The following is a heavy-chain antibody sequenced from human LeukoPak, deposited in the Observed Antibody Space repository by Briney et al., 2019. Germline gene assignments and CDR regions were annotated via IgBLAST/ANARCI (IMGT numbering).Heavy chain of an antibody. J-gene: IGHJ4*02. CDR1: GFTFSSYA. CDR3: VKDPVPRFVVTAPGAL. Sequence: GGSLRLSCSASGFTFSSYAMHWVRQAPGKGLEYVSAISSNGGSTYYADSVKGRFTISRDNSKNTLYLQMGSLRAEDTAVYYCVKDPVPRFVVTAPGALWGQGTLVTVSS. CDR2: ISSNGGST. D-gene: IGHD2-21*02. V-gene: IGHV3-64D*06.